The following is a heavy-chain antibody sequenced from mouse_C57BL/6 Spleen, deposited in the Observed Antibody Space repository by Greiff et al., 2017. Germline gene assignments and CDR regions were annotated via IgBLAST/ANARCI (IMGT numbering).Heavy chain of an antibody. CDR3: ARNGDYRYLDF. CDR2: IWSGGST. Sequence: VHLVESGPGLVQPSQSLSITCTVTGFSLTSYGVHWVSQFPGKGLEWLGVIWSGGSTDYNAAFISRLSISKDKSKSQVFFKMNTLQAEDTAIYYCARNGDYRYLDFWGKGTSVTVSS. CDR1: GFSLTSYG. V-gene: IGHV2-2*01. J-gene: IGHJ1*03.